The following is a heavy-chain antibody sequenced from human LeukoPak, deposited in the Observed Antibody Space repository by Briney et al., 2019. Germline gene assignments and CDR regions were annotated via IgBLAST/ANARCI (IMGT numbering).Heavy chain of an antibody. CDR3: ARDVDYFDI. CDR2: IKRDGSET. CDR1: GFSVNDYW. J-gene: IGHJ4*02. Sequence: GGSLRLSCAASGFSVNDYWMSWARQAPGKGLEWVASIKRDGSETLYVDSVKGRFTISRDSANNSLYLQMNSLRVEDTALYYCARDVDYFDIWGQGSPVTVSS. V-gene: IGHV3-7*01.